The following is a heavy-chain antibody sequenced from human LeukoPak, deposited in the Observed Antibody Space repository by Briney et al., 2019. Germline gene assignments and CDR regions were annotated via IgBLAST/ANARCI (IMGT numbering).Heavy chain of an antibody. Sequence: SETLSLTCTVSGGSISSGGYYWSWIRQHPGKGLEWIGYIYYSGSTYYNPSLKSRVTISVDMSKNQFSLKLSSVTAADTAVYYCARKSAGTYYYYGMDVWGQGTTVTVSS. CDR3: ARKSAGTYYYYGMDV. V-gene: IGHV4-31*03. J-gene: IGHJ6*02. D-gene: IGHD6-13*01. CDR1: GGSISSGGYY. CDR2: IYYSGST.